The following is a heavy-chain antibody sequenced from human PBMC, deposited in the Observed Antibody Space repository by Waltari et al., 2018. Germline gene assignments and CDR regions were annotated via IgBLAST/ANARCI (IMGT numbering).Heavy chain of an antibody. Sequence: EVQLVESGGGLVQPGESLRLSCVASGFTVRNNYMSWVRQAPGKGLEGGSVIYSGGSPQYADSLKGRFTITRDSSKNTLYLQMNSLRVEDTAVYYCATSPGGGGFWGQGTLVTVSS. CDR2: IYSGGSP. CDR3: ATSPGGGGF. CDR1: GFTVRNNY. D-gene: IGHD2-21*01. J-gene: IGHJ4*02. V-gene: IGHV3-66*01.